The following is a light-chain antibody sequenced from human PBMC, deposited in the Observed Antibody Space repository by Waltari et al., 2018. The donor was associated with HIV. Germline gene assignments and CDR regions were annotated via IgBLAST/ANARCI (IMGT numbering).Light chain of an antibody. V-gene: IGLV3-21*02. J-gene: IGLJ2*01. CDR1: NIGSKS. CDR2: DGA. CDR3: QVWDSGSAHVV. Sequence: SYVLTQPPSVSVAPGQTAGITCGGDNIGSKSVHWYQQKPSQAPVLLIYDGADRPSGIPERFSGSNSENTATLTIGRVEAGDEADYYCQVWDSGSAHVVFGGGTNLAVL.